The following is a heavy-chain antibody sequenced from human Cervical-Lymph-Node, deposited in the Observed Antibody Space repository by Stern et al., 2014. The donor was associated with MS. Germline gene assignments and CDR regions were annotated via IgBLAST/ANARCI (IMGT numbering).Heavy chain of an antibody. V-gene: IGHV1-2*02. Sequence: QVQLVQSGAEVKKPGASVKVSCKASGYTFTGYYIHWVRQAPGQGLEWMGWNIPNNGDTNYAQNFQGRVTMTRDTSISTAYMELSRLRSDDTAVYYCAKDGYNYWGQGTLVTVSS. J-gene: IGHJ4*02. CDR1: GYTFTGYY. D-gene: IGHD5-24*01. CDR2: NIPNNGDT. CDR3: AKDGYNY.